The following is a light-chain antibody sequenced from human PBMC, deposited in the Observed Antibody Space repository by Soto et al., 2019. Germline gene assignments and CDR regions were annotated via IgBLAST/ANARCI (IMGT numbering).Light chain of an antibody. CDR1: QSISSW. J-gene: IGKJ1*01. Sequence: DIQMTQSPSTLSASVGDRVTITCRASQSISSWLAWYQQKPGKAPKLLIYTASNLESGVPSRFRGSGSGTEFTLTTTSLQPDDFATYYCQQYNSQSTFGQGTKVDIK. CDR3: QQYNSQST. CDR2: TAS. V-gene: IGKV1-5*03.